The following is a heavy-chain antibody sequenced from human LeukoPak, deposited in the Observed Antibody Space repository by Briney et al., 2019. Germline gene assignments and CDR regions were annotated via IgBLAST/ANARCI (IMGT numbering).Heavy chain of an antibody. D-gene: IGHD6-13*01. CDR2: ISYDGSNK. J-gene: IGHJ4*02. V-gene: IGHV3-30*18. Sequence: GGSLRLSCAASGFTFSSYGMHWVRQAPGKGLEWVAVISYDGSNKYYADSVKGRFTISRDNSKNTLYLQMNSLRAEDTAVYYCAKSIGAACDYWGQGTLVTVSS. CDR1: GFTFSSYG. CDR3: AKSIGAACDY.